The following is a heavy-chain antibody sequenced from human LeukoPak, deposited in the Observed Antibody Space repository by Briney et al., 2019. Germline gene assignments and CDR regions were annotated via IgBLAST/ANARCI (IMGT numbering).Heavy chain of an antibody. Sequence: SETLSLTCTVSGDSISSGDYYWSWIRQPAGKGLEWIGRIYSSGGTNYNPSLKSRVTMSVDTSKNQLSLRLTSVTAADTAVYYCARGRSWDHYYYMDVWGKGTTVTISS. V-gene: IGHV4-61*02. CDR2: IYSSGGT. J-gene: IGHJ6*03. D-gene: IGHD3-16*01. CDR3: ARGRSWDHYYYMDV. CDR1: GDSISSGDYY.